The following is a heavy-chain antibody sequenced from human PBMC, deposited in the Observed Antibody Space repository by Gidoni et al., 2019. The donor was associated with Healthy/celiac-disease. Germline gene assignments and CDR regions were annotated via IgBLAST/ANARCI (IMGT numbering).Heavy chain of an antibody. CDR3: AKDLSGSSWIRYFDL. V-gene: IGHV3-23*01. CDR2: MSGRGGST. Sequence: EVQLLESGGGLVQPGGSLRLSCSASGFTFSSYAMSWVRQAPGKGREWVSAMSGRGGSTYYADSVKGRCTISRDNSKNTLYLKMNSLRAEDTAVYYCAKDLSGSSWIRYFDLWGRGTLVTVSS. D-gene: IGHD1-26*01. CDR1: GFTFSSYA. J-gene: IGHJ2*01.